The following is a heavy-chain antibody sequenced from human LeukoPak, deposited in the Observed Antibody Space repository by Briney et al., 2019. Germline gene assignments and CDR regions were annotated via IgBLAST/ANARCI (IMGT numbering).Heavy chain of an antibody. Sequence: ASVKVSCKASGYTFTNHSTNWVRQAPGQGLEYMGWIDTNTHNPTYAQAFTGRIVFSLDTSVSTAYLQIRSLKAEDTAVYFCARRSMVQHLDVWGKGTTVIVSS. J-gene: IGHJ6*04. CDR1: GYTFTNHS. CDR3: ARRSMVQHLDV. D-gene: IGHD3-10*01. CDR2: IDTNTHNP. V-gene: IGHV7-4-1*02.